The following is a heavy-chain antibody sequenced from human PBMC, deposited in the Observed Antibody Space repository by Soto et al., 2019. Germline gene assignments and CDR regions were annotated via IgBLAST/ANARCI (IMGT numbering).Heavy chain of an antibody. D-gene: IGHD4-4*01. J-gene: IGHJ6*02. Sequence: SVKVTCKASGGTFSSYTMSWVRQAPGQGLEWMGGIIPIFGTTTYAHKFQGRVTITADESTSTVYMELSSLRGEDTAVYYCARGALTTLAYYYGMDVWGQGTTVTVSS. CDR2: IIPIFGTT. CDR1: GGTFSSYT. V-gene: IGHV1-69*13. CDR3: ARGALTTLAYYYGMDV.